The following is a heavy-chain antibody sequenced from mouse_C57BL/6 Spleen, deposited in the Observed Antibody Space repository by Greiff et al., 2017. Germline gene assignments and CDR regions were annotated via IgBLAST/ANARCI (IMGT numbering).Heavy chain of an antibody. Sequence: VQLQQSGAELVKPGASVKISCKASGYTFTDYYINWVKQRPGQGLEWIGKIGPGSGSTYYNEKFKGKATLTADKSSSTAYMQLSSLTSEESAVYFCARTAPYGSSYWDFDVWGTGTTVTVSS. CDR1: GYTFTDYY. D-gene: IGHD1-1*01. CDR3: ARTAPYGSSYWDFDV. V-gene: IGHV1-77*01. CDR2: IGPGSGST. J-gene: IGHJ1*03.